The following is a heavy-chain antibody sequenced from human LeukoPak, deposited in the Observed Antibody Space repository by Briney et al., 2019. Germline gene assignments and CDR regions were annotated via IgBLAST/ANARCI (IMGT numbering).Heavy chain of an antibody. CDR2: IKTDGSRT. CDR1: GFTFSAYW. CDR3: AREAQVGGALQS. Sequence: PGGSLRLSRAASGFTFSAYWMHWVRQAPGKGLVWVSRIKTDGSRTMYADFLQGRFTISRDTAKNTLFLQMNSLRAEDTAVYYCAREAQVGGALQSWGQGTLVTVSS. J-gene: IGHJ5*02. V-gene: IGHV3-74*03. D-gene: IGHD1-26*01.